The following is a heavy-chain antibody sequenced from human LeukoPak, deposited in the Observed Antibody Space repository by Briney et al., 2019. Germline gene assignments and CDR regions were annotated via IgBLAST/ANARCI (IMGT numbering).Heavy chain of an antibody. CDR3: ARGFVFRDYDILTGYYLHQGYCYYMDV. CDR2: IYTSGST. V-gene: IGHV4-4*07. J-gene: IGHJ6*03. D-gene: IGHD3-9*01. CDR1: GGSISSYY. Sequence: LETLFLTCTVSGGSISSYYWSWIRQPAGKGLEWIGRIYTSGSTNYNPSLKSRVTMSVDTSKNQFSLKLSSVTAADTAVYYCARGFVFRDYDILTGYYLHQGYCYYMDVWGKGTTVTISS.